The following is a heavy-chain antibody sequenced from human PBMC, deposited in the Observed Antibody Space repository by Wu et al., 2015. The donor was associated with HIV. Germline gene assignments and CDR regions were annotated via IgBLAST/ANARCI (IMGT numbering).Heavy chain of an antibody. CDR3: TRGRQYLANAFYYGLDV. CDR1: GYIFNSYD. Sequence: QVQLVQSGAEVKKPGASVRVSCKASGYIFNSYDINWVRQTPGQGLEWMGWMNPNSGSTGYAQKFQGRVTMTRDTSMSTAYMELSSLRSEDTAVYYCTRGRQYLANAFYYGLDVWGQGTTVTVSS. J-gene: IGHJ6*02. V-gene: IGHV1-8*01. CDR2: MNPNSGST. D-gene: IGHD2-2*01.